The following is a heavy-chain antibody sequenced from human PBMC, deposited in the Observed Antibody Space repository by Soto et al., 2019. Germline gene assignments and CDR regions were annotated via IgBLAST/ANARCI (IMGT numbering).Heavy chain of an antibody. J-gene: IGHJ4*02. D-gene: IGHD3-10*01. CDR3: AAWRGGGGY. CDR1: GFTVSNNY. V-gene: IGHV3-53*01. CDR2: IYSGGYT. Sequence: EVQLVESGGGLIQPGGSLRLSCAVSGFTVSNNYMSWVRQAPGKGLEGVSVIYSGGYTAYGDSVKGRFTISRDNSKNKLYFQIKSLRAGDPAVFYGAAWRGGGGYWGQGTLVTVSS.